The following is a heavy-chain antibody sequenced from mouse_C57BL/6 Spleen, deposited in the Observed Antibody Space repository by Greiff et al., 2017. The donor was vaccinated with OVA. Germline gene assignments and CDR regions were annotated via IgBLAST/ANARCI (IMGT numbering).Heavy chain of an antibody. Sequence: VQLKESGPELVKPGASVKMSCKASGYTFTDYNMHWVKQSHGKSLEWIGYINPNNGGTSYNQKFKGKATLTVNKSSSTAYMELRSLTSEDSAVYYCARSRGTAQATFDYWGQGTTLTVSS. CDR3: ARSRGTAQATFDY. J-gene: IGHJ2*01. V-gene: IGHV1-22*01. CDR2: INPNNGGT. D-gene: IGHD3-2*02. CDR1: GYTFTDYN.